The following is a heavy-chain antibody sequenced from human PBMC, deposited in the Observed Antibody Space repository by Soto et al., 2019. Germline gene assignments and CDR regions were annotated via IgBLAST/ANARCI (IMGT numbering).Heavy chain of an antibody. V-gene: IGHV1-24*01. CDR1: GYTLTELS. J-gene: IGHJ4*02. D-gene: IGHD3-22*01. CDR3: ATDRRDYYDSSGSMEIFDY. CDR2: FDPEDGET. Sequence: QVQLVQSGAEVKKPGASVKVSCKVSGYTLTELSMHWVRQAPGKGLEWMGGFDPEDGETIYAQKFQGRVTMTEDTSTDTAYMELSSLRSEDTAVYYCATDRRDYYDSSGSMEIFDYWGQGTLVTVSS.